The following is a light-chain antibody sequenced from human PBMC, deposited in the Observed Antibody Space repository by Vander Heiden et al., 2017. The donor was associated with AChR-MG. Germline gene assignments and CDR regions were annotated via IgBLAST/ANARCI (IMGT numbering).Light chain of an antibody. CDR1: KLGNKY. Sequence: SYELTQPPSVSVSPGQTASITCSGDKLGNKYAFWYQQKPGQSPVLLIYQDRKRPSGIPERFSGSNSGNTATLTISGTQAMDEADYYCQAWDSSIVFGGGTKLTVL. J-gene: IGLJ2*01. CDR2: QDR. CDR3: QAWDSSIV. V-gene: IGLV3-1*01.